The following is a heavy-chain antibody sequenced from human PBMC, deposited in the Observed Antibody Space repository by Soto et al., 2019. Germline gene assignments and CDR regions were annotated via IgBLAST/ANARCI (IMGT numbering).Heavy chain of an antibody. CDR2: ISVYSGYA. J-gene: IGHJ5*02. CDR3: SKNGTTWFAA. D-gene: IGHD1-1*01. V-gene: IGHV1-18*01. CDR1: GYSFYNSG. Sequence: QVQLVQSGPELKKPGASVKVSCKTSGYSFYNSGISWVRQAPGQGREWMGWISVYSGYAHYAQKFQGRVIMTADTFTMASYMELRALRSDDTAMYYCSKNGTTWFAAWGQGTLVTVSS.